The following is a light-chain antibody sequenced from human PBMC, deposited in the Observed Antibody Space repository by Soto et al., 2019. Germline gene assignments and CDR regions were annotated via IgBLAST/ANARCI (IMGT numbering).Light chain of an antibody. Sequence: DVQMTQSPSSLSASVGDRVTITCRPSQGIAPYLAWFQQKPGKVPKLLIYAASTLQSGVPSRFSGSGSGTDFTLTISSLQPEDVATYYCQKYNSAPLTFGGGTKVESK. V-gene: IGKV1-27*01. CDR1: QGIAPY. CDR3: QKYNSAPLT. J-gene: IGKJ4*01. CDR2: AAS.